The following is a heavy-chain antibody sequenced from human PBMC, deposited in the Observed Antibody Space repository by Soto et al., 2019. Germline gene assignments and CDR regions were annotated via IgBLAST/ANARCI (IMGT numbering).Heavy chain of an antibody. CDR1: GYSFTSYW. J-gene: IGHJ4*02. Sequence: GESLKISCNGSGYSFTSYWIGWVRQMPVKGLEWMGIIYPGDSDTSYSPSFKCQVTISADKSISTAYLQWSSLKASDSAIYYCARRVLGDNWGFDYWGQGTL. CDR3: ARRVLGDNWGFDY. D-gene: IGHD7-27*01. V-gene: IGHV5-51*01. CDR2: IYPGDSDT.